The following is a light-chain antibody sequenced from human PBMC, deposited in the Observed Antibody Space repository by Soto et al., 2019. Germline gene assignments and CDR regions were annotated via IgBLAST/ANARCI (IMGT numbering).Light chain of an antibody. CDR3: AAWDDSRRGV. J-gene: IGLJ3*02. Sequence: QSVLSQPPSVSGTPGQKVTISCSGSSSNIGRNYVFWYQQVPGTAPKLLIYSNNQRPSGVPDRFSGSKSGTSASLAISGLRSEDEADYYCAAWDDSRRGVFGGGTKVTVL. V-gene: IGLV1-47*02. CDR1: SSNIGRNY. CDR2: SNN.